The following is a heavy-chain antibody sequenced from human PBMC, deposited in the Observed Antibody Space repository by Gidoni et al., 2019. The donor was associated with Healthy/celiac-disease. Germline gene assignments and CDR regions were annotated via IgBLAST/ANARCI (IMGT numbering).Heavy chain of an antibody. CDR1: GGSIRSSSYY. J-gene: IGHJ4*02. V-gene: IGHV4-39*01. CDR2: IYYSGST. Sequence: QLQLQESGPGLVKPSETLSLTCPVSGGSIRSSSYYWGWIRQPPGKGLEWIGSIYYSGSTYYNPSLKSRVTISVDTSKNQFSLKLSSVTAADTAVYYCARQGDDDFWSGYSDYWGQGTLVTVSS. D-gene: IGHD3-3*01. CDR3: ARQGDDDFWSGYSDY.